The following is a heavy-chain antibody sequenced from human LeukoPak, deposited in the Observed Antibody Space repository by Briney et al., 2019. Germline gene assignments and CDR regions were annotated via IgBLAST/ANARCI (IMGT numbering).Heavy chain of an antibody. CDR2: INPNSRGT. CDR3: ARDRFSGFSSGLYGT. D-gene: IGHD6-25*01. J-gene: IGHJ4*02. CDR1: GYTFTGYY. Sequence: ASVKVSCKASGYTFTGYYIHWVRQAPGQGLEWMGWINPNSRGTNYAQKFQGRVTMTRDTSISAAYMELNSLRSDDTAVYYCARDRFSGFSSGLYGTWGQGTLVSVSS. V-gene: IGHV1-2*02.